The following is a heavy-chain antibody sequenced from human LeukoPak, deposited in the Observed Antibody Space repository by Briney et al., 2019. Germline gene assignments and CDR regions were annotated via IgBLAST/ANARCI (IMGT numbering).Heavy chain of an antibody. CDR1: GFTFSSYW. CDR3: ARDRVRVDF. V-gene: IGHV3-74*01. CDR2: INPDGSYT. J-gene: IGHJ4*02. D-gene: IGHD2-21*01. Sequence: GGSLRLSCAASGFTFSSYWMHWVRQAPGKGLVWASHINPDGSYTSYADSVKGRFTISRDNAKNTVFLQMNSLTAEDTAVYYCARDRVRVDFWGQGTLVTVSS.